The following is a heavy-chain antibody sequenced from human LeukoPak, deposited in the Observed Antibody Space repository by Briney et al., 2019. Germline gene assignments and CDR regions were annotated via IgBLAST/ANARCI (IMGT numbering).Heavy chain of an antibody. J-gene: IGHJ6*02. Sequence: ASVKVSCKASGYTFTSYYMHWVRQAPGQGLEWMGIINPSGGSTSYAQKFQGRVTMTRDTSTSTVYMELSSLRSEDTAVYYCARDAIVVVPAAIRSGYYYYYGMDVWGQGTTVTVSS. V-gene: IGHV1-46*01. CDR1: GYTFTSYY. CDR3: ARDAIVVVPAAIRSGYYYYYGMDV. CDR2: INPSGGST. D-gene: IGHD2-2*01.